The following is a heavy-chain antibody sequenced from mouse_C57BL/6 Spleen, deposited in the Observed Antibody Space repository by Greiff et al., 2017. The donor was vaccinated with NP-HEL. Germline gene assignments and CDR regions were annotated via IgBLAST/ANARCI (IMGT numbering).Heavy chain of an antibody. CDR1: GFTFSDYG. Sequence: EVQGVESGGGLVKPGGSLKLSCAASGFTFSDYGMHWVRQAPEKGLEWVAYISSGSSTIYYADTVKGRFTISRDNAKNTLFLQMTSLRSEDTAMYYCARGFYYYGSSLHWYFDVWGTGTTVTVSS. J-gene: IGHJ1*03. CDR2: ISSGSSTI. CDR3: ARGFYYYGSSLHWYFDV. V-gene: IGHV5-17*01. D-gene: IGHD1-1*01.